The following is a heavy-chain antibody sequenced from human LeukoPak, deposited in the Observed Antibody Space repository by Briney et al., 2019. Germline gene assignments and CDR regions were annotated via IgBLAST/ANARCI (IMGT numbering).Heavy chain of an antibody. CDR3: ARGRVFDTSGYSVDY. CDR1: GFTSSAFW. Sequence: GGSLRLSCAASGFTSSAFWMHWVRQAPGKGLVWVSHINSDGSGTRYADSVKGRFTISRDNARNTLYLQMNSLRAEDTAVYYCARGRVFDTSGYSVDYWGQGTLVTVSS. D-gene: IGHD3-22*01. V-gene: IGHV3-74*01. CDR2: INSDGSGT. J-gene: IGHJ4*02.